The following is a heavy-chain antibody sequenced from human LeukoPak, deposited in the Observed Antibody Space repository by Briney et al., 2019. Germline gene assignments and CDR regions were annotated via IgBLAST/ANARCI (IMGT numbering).Heavy chain of an antibody. Sequence: GASVKVSCKASGYTFTSYYMHWVRQAPGQGLEWMGWINPNSGGTNYAQKFQGRVTMTRDTSISTAYMELSRLRSDDTAVYYCARVWSGYFPLPYRYFDYWGQGTLVTVSS. CDR3: ARVWSGYFPLPYRYFDY. CDR2: INPNSGGT. CDR1: GYTFTSYY. D-gene: IGHD3-3*01. J-gene: IGHJ4*02. V-gene: IGHV1-2*02.